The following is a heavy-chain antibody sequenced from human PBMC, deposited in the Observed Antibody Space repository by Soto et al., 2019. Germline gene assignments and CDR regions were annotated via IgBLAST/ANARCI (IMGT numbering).Heavy chain of an antibody. J-gene: IGHJ6*03. CDR1: GGTFSSYT. CDR2: IIPILGIA. CDR3: ARGIAAAIPYYYYMDV. Sequence: QVQLAQSGAEVKKPGSSVKVSCKASGGTFSSYTISWVRQAPGQGLEWMGRIIPILGIANYAQKFQGRVTITADKSTSTAYMELSSLRSEDTAVYYCARGIAAAIPYYYYMDVWGKGTTVTVSS. D-gene: IGHD6-13*01. V-gene: IGHV1-69*02.